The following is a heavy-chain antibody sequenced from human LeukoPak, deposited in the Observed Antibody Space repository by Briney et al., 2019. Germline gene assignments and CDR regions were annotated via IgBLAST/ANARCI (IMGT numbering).Heavy chain of an antibody. Sequence: GGSLRLSCAAFGFTFSNYAMSWVRQAPGKGLEWVSAITGGGSGIYYADSMKSRFTISRDNSKNTLYLQINSLRAEDTAVYYCAKWGDYDVLTGYYVSDYWGQGTLVTVSS. V-gene: IGHV3-23*01. J-gene: IGHJ4*02. CDR3: AKWGDYDVLTGYYVSDY. CDR1: GFTFSNYA. CDR2: ITGGGSGI. D-gene: IGHD3-9*01.